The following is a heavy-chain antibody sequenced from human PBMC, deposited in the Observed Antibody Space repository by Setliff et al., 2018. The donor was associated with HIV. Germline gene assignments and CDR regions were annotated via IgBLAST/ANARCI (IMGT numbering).Heavy chain of an antibody. D-gene: IGHD3-22*01. V-gene: IGHV4-4*08. CDR1: GGSISSYY. J-gene: IGHJ6*03. CDR2: IYTSGST. CDR3: ARGPGHDSSGYYYDYYYMDV. Sequence: ETLSLTCTVSGGSISSYYWSWIRQPPGKGLEWIGYIYTSGSTNYNPSLKSRVTISVDTSKNQFSLKLSSVTAADTAVYYCARGPGHDSSGYYYDYYYMDVWGKGTTVTVS.